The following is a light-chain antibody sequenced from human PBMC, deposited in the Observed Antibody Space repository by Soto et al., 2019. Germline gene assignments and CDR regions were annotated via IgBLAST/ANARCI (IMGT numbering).Light chain of an antibody. Sequence: EIVLTHSPAALSLSPGERATLSRRASQSVSSNLAWYQQTPGQAPRLLIYGASTRATGIPARFSGSGSGTEFTLTISSLQSEDFAVYYCQQYNNWRTFGQGTKVDI. V-gene: IGKV3-15*01. J-gene: IGKJ1*01. CDR1: QSVSSN. CDR3: QQYNNWRT. CDR2: GAS.